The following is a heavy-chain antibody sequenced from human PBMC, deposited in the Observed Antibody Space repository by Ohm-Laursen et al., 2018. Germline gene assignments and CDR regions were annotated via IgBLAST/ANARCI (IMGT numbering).Heavy chain of an antibody. J-gene: IGHJ1*01. Sequence: SETLSLTCAVSGYSISSGYYWGWIRQPPGKRLEWIGNIYHSGITYYNPSLKSRVTISVDTSKNQFSLKLSSVTAADTAVYYCARLLLTGTNCFQHWGRGALVTVSS. CDR3: ARLLLTGTNCFQH. V-gene: IGHV4-38-2*01. D-gene: IGHD1/OR15-1a*01. CDR1: GYSISSGYY. CDR2: IYHSGIT.